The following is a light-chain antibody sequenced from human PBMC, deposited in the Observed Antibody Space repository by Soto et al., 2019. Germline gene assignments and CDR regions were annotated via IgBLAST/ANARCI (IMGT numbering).Light chain of an antibody. Sequence: EIVMTQSPATLSVSPGERATLSCRASQSVSSNFLAWYQQKPGQAPRLLIYGASTRASGIPARFSGSGSGTEFTLTISILQSEDSAAYVCHQYDNWPRTFGQGTKVEIK. V-gene: IGKV3-15*01. CDR3: HQYDNWPRT. CDR1: QSVSSN. CDR2: GAS. J-gene: IGKJ1*01.